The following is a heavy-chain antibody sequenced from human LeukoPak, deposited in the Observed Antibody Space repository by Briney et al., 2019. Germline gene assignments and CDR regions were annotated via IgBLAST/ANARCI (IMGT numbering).Heavy chain of an antibody. D-gene: IGHD6-13*01. Sequence: GRSLRLSCAASGFTPDVYAMHWVRQAPGGGVGWVSGVTWNSGSIGYADSVQGRFTISTDNAKNSLYLQMNSLRAEDTALYYCAKDRGPTGIAAPLLYYWGQGTLVTVSS. CDR2: VTWNSGSI. J-gene: IGHJ4*02. CDR3: AKDRGPTGIAAPLLYY. V-gene: IGHV3-9*02. CDR1: GFTPDVYA.